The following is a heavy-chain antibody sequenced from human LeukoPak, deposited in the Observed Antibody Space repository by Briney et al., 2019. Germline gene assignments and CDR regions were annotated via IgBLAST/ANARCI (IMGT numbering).Heavy chain of an antibody. CDR1: GGSISSGSYY. J-gene: IGHJ4*02. CDR3: AGTSISIAVAGPEVYDY. Sequence: SQTLSLTCTVSGGSISSGSYYWSWIRQPAGKGLEWIGRIYTSGSTNYNPSLKSRVTISVDTSKNQFSLKLSSVTAADTAVYYCAGTSISIAVAGPEVYDYWGQGTLVTVSS. CDR2: IYTSGST. V-gene: IGHV4-61*02. D-gene: IGHD6-19*01.